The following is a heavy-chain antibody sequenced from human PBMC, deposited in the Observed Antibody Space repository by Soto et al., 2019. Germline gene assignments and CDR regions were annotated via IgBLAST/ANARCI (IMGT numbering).Heavy chain of an antibody. Sequence: QVQLQESGPGLVKPSETLSLTCTVSGASVNTGSYLWTWIRQPPGKGLEWIGNFYFTGTTNYNPALKSRVTISVDTSKNQFSLKLYSVTAADTAVYYCATGRYYYGSEFWGQGTLVTVSS. J-gene: IGHJ4*02. CDR1: GASVNTGSYL. D-gene: IGHD3-10*01. CDR2: FYFTGTT. V-gene: IGHV4-61*01. CDR3: ATGRYYYGSEF.